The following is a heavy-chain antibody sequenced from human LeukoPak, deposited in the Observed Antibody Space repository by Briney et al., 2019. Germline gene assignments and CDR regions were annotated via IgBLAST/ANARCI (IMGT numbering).Heavy chain of an antibody. J-gene: IGHJ4*02. D-gene: IGHD6-13*01. CDR1: GGSFSGYY. V-gene: IGHV4-34*01. CDR3: ARNGRIAAARFYY. CDR2: INHSGST. Sequence: SKTLSLTCAVYGGSFSGYYWSWIRQPPGKGLEWIGEINHSGSTNYNPSLKSRVTISVDTSKNQFSLKLSSVTAADTAVYYCARNGRIAAARFYYWGQGTLVTVSS.